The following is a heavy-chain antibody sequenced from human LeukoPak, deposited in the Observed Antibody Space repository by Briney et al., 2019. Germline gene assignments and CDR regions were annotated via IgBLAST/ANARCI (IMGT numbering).Heavy chain of an antibody. Sequence: KPSETLSLTCTVSGGSISSSSYYWSWIRQPPGKGLEWIGEINHSGSTNYNPSLKSRVTISVGTSKNQFSLKLSSVTAADTAVYYCARGVAMVRGVARKNFDYWGQGTLVTVSS. V-gene: IGHV4-39*07. CDR1: GGSISSSSYY. CDR3: ARGVAMVRGVARKNFDY. CDR2: INHSGST. D-gene: IGHD3-10*01. J-gene: IGHJ4*02.